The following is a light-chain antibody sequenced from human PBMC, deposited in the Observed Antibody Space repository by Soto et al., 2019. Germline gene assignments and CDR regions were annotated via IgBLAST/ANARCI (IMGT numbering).Light chain of an antibody. CDR3: SSYSGSNNLV. J-gene: IGLJ1*01. CDR2: EIN. Sequence: ALTQPPSASGSPGQSVTISCTGTSSDVGGYNYVSWYQQHPGKAPKLMIYEINKRPSGVPDRFSGSKSGNTASLTVSGLQAEDEADYYCSSYSGSNNLVFGTGTKVTVL. V-gene: IGLV2-8*01. CDR1: SSDVGGYNY.